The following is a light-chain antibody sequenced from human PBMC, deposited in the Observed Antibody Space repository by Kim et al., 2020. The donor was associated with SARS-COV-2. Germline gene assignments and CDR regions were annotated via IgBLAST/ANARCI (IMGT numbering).Light chain of an antibody. CDR1: SSYVGGYNY. J-gene: IGLJ1*01. CDR2: EVS. CDR3: SSYAGSNNFV. Sequence: GQSVTISCTGTSSYVGGYNYVSWYQPHPGKAPKLMIYEVSKRPSGVPDRFSGSKSGNTASLTVSGLQAEDEADYYCSSYAGSNNFVFGTGTKITVL. V-gene: IGLV2-8*01.